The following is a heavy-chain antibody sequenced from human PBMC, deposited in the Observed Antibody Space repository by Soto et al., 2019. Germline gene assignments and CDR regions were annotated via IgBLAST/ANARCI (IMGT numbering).Heavy chain of an antibody. Sequence: SHTLSLTCVISGDTVSNNSVAWIWIRQSTSRGLEWLGRTYSRSRWYYEYGISAKGRITINPDTSKNQFSLHLNSVTPEDTAVYYCAADLTKWESKYKLHGMDVLGQGTTVTVSS. CDR3: AADLTKWESKYKLHGMDV. D-gene: IGHD3-9*01. CDR1: GDTVSNNSVA. V-gene: IGHV6-1*01. CDR2: TYSRSRWYY. J-gene: IGHJ6*02.